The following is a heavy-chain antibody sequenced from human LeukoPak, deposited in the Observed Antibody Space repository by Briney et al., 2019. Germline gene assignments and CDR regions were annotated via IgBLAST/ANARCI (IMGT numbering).Heavy chain of an antibody. CDR1: GGSISSYY. V-gene: IGHV4-59*01. CDR2: IYYSGST. D-gene: IGHD2-2*02. CDR3: AREYCSSTSCYTSAFDI. Sequence: SETLSLTCTVSGGSISSYYWSWIRQPPGKGLEWIGYIYYSGSTNYNPSLKSRVTISVDTSKNQFSLKLSSATAADTAVYYCAREYCSSTSCYTSAFDIWGQGTMVTVSS. J-gene: IGHJ3*02.